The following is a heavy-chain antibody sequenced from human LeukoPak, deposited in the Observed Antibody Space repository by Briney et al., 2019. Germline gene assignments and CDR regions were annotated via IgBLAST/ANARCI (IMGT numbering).Heavy chain of an antibody. V-gene: IGHV3-30*04. CDR3: ARDGGYYYYMDA. D-gene: IGHD4-23*01. J-gene: IGHJ6*03. CDR1: GFTFSSYA. Sequence: PGGSLRLSCAASGFTFSSYAMHWVRQAPGKGLEWVAVISYDGSNKYYADSVKGRFTISRDNSKNTLYLQMNSLRAEDTAVYYCARDGGYYYYMDAWGKGTTVTVSS. CDR2: ISYDGSNK.